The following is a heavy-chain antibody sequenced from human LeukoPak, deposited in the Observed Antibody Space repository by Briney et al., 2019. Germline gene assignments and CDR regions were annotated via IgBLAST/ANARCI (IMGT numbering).Heavy chain of an antibody. CDR2: ISSRSSYI. CDR3: ARVIAAAGSDY. CDR1: GFTFSSYS. D-gene: IGHD6-13*01. V-gene: IGHV3-21*01. J-gene: IGHJ4*02. Sequence: GGSLRLSCAASGFTFSSYSMNWVRQPQGKGLEWVSSISSRSSYIYYADSVKGRFTLSRDNAKSSLYLQMNSLRAEDTAVYYCARVIAAAGSDYWGPGTLVSVSS.